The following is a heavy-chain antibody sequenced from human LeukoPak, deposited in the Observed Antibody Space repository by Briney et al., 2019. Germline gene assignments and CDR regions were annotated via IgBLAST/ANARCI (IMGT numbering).Heavy chain of an antibody. J-gene: IGHJ4*02. V-gene: IGHV3-66*01. Sequence: GGSLRLSCAASGFTVSSNYMSWVRQAPGKGLDWVACIYSGGSTYYADSVKGRFTLSRDNSKHTLYLQVNSLRAEDTAGYYCASMRSITLIYDYCDVYYYFSYWLEATMVTVCS. CDR1: GFTVSSNY. CDR2: IYSGGST. CDR3: ASMRSITLIYDYCDVYYYFSY. D-gene: IGHD3-3*01.